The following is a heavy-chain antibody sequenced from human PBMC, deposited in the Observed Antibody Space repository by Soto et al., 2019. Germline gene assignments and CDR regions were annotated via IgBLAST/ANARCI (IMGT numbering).Heavy chain of an antibody. D-gene: IGHD3-9*01. J-gene: IGHJ6*02. CDR1: GFSFDSYR. V-gene: IGHV3-7*01. CDR3: GRAKGYILGSDWSSRYYGVDV. CDR2: IKQDGSEK. Sequence: EMKMVQSGGGLVQPGGSLRLSCVGSGFSFDSYRMSWVRQAPGEGLEWVAHIKQDGSEKYYVASVEGRFTISRDNVKNSVLRQMRSRRAEDTAVYYCGRAKGYILGSDWSSRYYGVDVWGQGTTVTVSS.